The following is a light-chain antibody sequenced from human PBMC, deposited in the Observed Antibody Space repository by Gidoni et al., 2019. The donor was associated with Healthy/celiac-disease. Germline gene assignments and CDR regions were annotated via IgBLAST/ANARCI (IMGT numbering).Light chain of an antibody. CDR2: GAS. CDR3: QQYGSSPPMYT. V-gene: IGKV3-20*01. Sequence: DIVLTKSPGTLSLSPGERATLSCRASQSVSSSYLAWYQQKPGQAPRLIIYGASSRATGIPDRFSGSASGTDFTLTISRLEPEDFAVYYCQQYGSSPPMYTFGQXTKLEIK. CDR1: QSVSSSY. J-gene: IGKJ2*01.